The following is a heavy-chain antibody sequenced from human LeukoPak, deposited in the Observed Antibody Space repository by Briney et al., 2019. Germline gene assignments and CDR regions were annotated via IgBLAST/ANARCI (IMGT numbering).Heavy chain of an antibody. CDR2: IYSGGNT. J-gene: IGHJ4*02. V-gene: IGHV3-53*01. D-gene: IGHD3-10*01. CDR1: GFTVSSNY. Sequence: GGSLRLSCAASGFTVSSNYMSWVRQAPGKGLEWVSIIYSGGNTYYADSVRGRFTISRDNSKNTLYLQMNSLRAEDTAVYYCAKDSMVRGSDYWGQGTLVTVSS. CDR3: AKDSMVRGSDY.